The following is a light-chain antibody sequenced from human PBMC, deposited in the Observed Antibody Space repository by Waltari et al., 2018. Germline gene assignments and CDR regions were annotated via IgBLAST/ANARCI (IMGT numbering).Light chain of an antibody. V-gene: IGKV1D-12*01. CDR3: QQTNSFPLT. CDR2: EAS. CDR1: QGISSR. J-gene: IGKJ4*01. Sequence: DIQMTQPPSSVSASVGDRVPITCRASQGISSRLAWYQQKPGKAPNLLIYEASSLQSGAPSRFSGSGSETDFTLTVSSLQPEDFATYYCQQTNSFPLTFGGGTKVEIK.